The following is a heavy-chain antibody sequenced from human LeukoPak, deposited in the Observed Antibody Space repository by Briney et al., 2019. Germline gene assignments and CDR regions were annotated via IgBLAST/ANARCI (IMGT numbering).Heavy chain of an antibody. J-gene: IGHJ5*02. CDR3: AREWGGGFYYDSSGYLDP. D-gene: IGHD3-22*01. CDR1: GGSISSYY. V-gene: IGHV4-59*12. Sequence: SETLSLTCTVSGGSISSYYWSWIRQPPGKGLEWIGYIYYSGSTNYNPSLKSRVTISVDTSKNQFSLKLSSVTAADTAVYYCAREWGGGFYYDSSGYLDPWGQGTLVTVSS. CDR2: IYYSGST.